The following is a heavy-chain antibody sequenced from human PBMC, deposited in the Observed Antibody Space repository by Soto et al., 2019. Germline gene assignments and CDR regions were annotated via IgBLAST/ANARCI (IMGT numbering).Heavy chain of an antibody. CDR2: IIPIFGTA. D-gene: IGHD6-13*01. CDR1: GCTFSSYA. J-gene: IGHJ5*02. CDR3: ARLPSGYSSSWYLNWFDP. Sequence: SVKVSCKASGCTFSSYAISWVRQAPGQGLEWMGGIIPIFGTANYAQKFQGRVTITADESTSTAYMELSSLRSEDTAVYYCARLPSGYSSSWYLNWFDPWGQGTLVTLS. V-gene: IGHV1-69*13.